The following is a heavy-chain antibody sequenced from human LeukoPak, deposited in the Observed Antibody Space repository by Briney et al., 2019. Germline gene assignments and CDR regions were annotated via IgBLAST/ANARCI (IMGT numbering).Heavy chain of an antibody. V-gene: IGHV3-48*03. Sequence: PGGSLRLSCAASGFTFSSYEMNWVRQAPGKGLAWVSYISSSGSTIYYADSVKGRFTISRDNAKNSLYLQMNSLRAEDTAVYYCAKRRGMELLYYYYMDVWGKGTTVTVSS. CDR1: GFTFSSYE. CDR3: AKRRGMELLYYYYMDV. CDR2: ISSSGSTI. D-gene: IGHD1-7*01. J-gene: IGHJ6*03.